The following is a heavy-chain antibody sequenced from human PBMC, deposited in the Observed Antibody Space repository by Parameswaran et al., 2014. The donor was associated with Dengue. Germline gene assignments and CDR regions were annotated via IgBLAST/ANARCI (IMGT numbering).Heavy chain of an antibody. J-gene: IGHJ4*02. CDR2: ISSGGNNI. Sequence: VRQAPGKGLEWVSHISSGGNNIYYIDSVKGRFTISRDNAKNSLYLQMNSLRAEDTAVYYCVRETNGYDYWGQGTLVTVSS. V-gene: IGHV3-48*03. D-gene: IGHD1/OR15-1a*01. CDR3: VRETNGYDY.